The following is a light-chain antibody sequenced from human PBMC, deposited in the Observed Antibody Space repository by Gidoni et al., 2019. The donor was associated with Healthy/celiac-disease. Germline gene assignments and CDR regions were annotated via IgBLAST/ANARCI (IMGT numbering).Light chain of an antibody. CDR1: NIGSKS. Sequence: SYVLTQPPSVSVAPGKTARITCGGKNIGSKSVHWYQQKPGQAPVLVIYYDSDRPSGIPERFSGSNSGNTATLTISRVEAGDEADYYCQVWDSSSDHYVVFGGGTKLTVL. CDR2: YDS. V-gene: IGLV3-21*04. CDR3: QVWDSSSDHYVV. J-gene: IGLJ2*01.